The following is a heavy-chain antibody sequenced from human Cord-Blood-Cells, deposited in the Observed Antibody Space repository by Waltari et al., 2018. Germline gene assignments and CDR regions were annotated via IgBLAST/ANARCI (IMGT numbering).Heavy chain of an antibody. J-gene: IGHJ6*02. CDR2: IIPIFGTA. D-gene: IGHD2-8*02. CDR1: GGTFSSYA. CDR3: ARDIVLVVYATPTPTHYGMDV. V-gene: IGHV1-69*01. Sequence: QVQLVQSGAEVKKPGSSVKVSCKASGGTFSSYAISWVRPAPAQGLEWMGGIIPIFGTATYAQKFQGRVTNTADESTSTAYMELSSLRSEDTAVYYCARDIVLVVYATPTPTHYGMDVWGQGTTVTVSS.